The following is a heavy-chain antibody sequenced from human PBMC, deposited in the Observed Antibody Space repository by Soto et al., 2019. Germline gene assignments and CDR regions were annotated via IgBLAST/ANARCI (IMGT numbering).Heavy chain of an antibody. D-gene: IGHD2-2*02. CDR2: ISAYNGNT. J-gene: IGHJ4*02. V-gene: IGHV1-18*01. Sequence: SVKVSFNASCYTLTSYGISWMRQAPGQGLEWMGWISAYNGNTNYAQKLQGRVTMTTDTSTSTAYMELRSLRSDDTAVYYCARGGYCSSTSCYTGHLDYWGQGTLVTVSS. CDR3: ARGGYCSSTSCYTGHLDY. CDR1: CYTLTSYG.